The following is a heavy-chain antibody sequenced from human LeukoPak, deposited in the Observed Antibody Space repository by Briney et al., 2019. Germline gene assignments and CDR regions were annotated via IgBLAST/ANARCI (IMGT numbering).Heavy chain of an antibody. D-gene: IGHD3-10*01. Sequence: ASVWVSCEASAYTFTSYLISWGRQAPGQGLEWIRWTSAYNGNTNYAQRRQSRVTITTDTSTSTEYIELRSQRTDDSAVYYCARYMVRGDPFDHWGQGTLVTVSS. CDR3: ARYMVRGDPFDH. CDR2: TSAYNGNT. CDR1: AYTFTSYL. J-gene: IGHJ4*02. V-gene: IGHV1-18*01.